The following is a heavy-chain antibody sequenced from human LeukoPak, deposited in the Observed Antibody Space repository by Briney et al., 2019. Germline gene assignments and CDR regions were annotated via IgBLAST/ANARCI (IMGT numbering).Heavy chain of an antibody. CDR1: GGTFSSYA. V-gene: IGHV1-69*05. Sequence: EASVKVSCKASGGTFSSYAISWVRQAPGQGLEWMGRIIPIFGTANYAQKFQGRVTITTDESTSTAYMELSSLRSEDTAVYYCARHPLGYDILTGYYIEDAFDIWGQGTMVTVSS. CDR2: IIPIFGTA. CDR3: ARHPLGYDILTGYYIEDAFDI. D-gene: IGHD3-9*01. J-gene: IGHJ3*02.